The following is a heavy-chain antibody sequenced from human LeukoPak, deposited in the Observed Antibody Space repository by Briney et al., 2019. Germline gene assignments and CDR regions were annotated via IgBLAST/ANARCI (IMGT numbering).Heavy chain of an antibody. CDR1: GFTFSSYW. CDR3: ARDSDNWNYDF. Sequence: GGSLRLSCAASGFTFSSYWMHWVRHAPGKGLVWVSRINSDGSSTSYADSVKGRFTISRDNSKNTLNLQMNSLRGEDTAVYYCARDSDNWNYDFWGQGTLVTVSS. V-gene: IGHV3-74*01. CDR2: INSDGSST. J-gene: IGHJ4*02. D-gene: IGHD1-7*01.